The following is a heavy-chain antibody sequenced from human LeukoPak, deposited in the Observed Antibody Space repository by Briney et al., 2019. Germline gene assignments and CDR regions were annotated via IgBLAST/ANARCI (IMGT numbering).Heavy chain of an antibody. D-gene: IGHD3-3*01. Sequence: PGGSLRLSCAASGNYWMHWVRQAPGKGLVWVSHINSDGSWTSYADSVKGRFTISKDNSKNTLYLQMNSLRAEDTAVYYCARAGGPGYDFWSGYSVSWFDPWGQGTLVTVSS. V-gene: IGHV3-74*01. CDR2: INSDGSWT. CDR3: ARAGGPGYDFWSGYSVSWFDP. J-gene: IGHJ5*02. CDR1: GNYW.